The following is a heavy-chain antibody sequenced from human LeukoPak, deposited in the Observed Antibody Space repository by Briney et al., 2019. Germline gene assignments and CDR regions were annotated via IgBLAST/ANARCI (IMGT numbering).Heavy chain of an antibody. D-gene: IGHD2-21*02. V-gene: IGHV1-2*06. CDR2: INPNSGDT. CDR3: ARDYCGGDCFPDY. CDR1: GYTFTGYY. J-gene: IGHJ4*02. Sequence: ASVKVSCKTSGYTFTGYYVHWVRQAPGQGLEWMGRINPNSGDTNYAQRFQGRVTMTRDTSISTAYMELSRLRSDDTAVYYCARDYCGGDCFPDYWGQGTLVTVSS.